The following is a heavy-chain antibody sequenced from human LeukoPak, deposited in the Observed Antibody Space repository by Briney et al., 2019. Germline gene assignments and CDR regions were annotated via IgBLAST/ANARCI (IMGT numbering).Heavy chain of an antibody. CDR1: GYTFTSYD. CDR3: ARAESITMVRGVILFQRNYYYMDV. V-gene: IGHV1-8*01. J-gene: IGHJ6*03. D-gene: IGHD3-10*01. CDR2: MNPNSGNT. Sequence: ASVKVSCKASGYTFTSYDINWVRQATGQGLEWMGWMNPNSGNTGYAQKFQGRVTMTRNTSISTAYMELSSLRSEDTAVYYCARAESITMVRGVILFQRNYYYMDVWGKGTTVTISS.